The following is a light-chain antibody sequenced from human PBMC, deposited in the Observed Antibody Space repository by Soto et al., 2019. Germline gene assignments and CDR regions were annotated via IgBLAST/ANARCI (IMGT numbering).Light chain of an antibody. V-gene: IGLV1-40*01. CDR1: NSDIGAGYD. CDR2: ANN. Sequence: QSVLTQPPSVSGAPGQRVTISCTGSNSDIGAGYDVHWYQQLPGTAPKLVIYANNNRPSGVPDRFSASKSGTSASLAITGLQAADEADYYCQSYDSSLRGVFGTGTKVTVL. J-gene: IGLJ1*01. CDR3: QSYDSSLRGV.